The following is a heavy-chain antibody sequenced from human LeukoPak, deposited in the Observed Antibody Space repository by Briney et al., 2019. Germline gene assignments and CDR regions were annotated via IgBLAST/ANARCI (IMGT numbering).Heavy chain of an antibody. CDR3: ARVPATNMVRGVIHWFDP. V-gene: IGHV4-59*01. J-gene: IGHJ5*02. D-gene: IGHD3-10*01. Sequence: PSETLSLTCTVSGGSISSYYWSWIRQPPGKGLEWIGYIYYSGSTSYNSSLKSRVTVSVDTSKNQFSLKLSSVTAADTAVYYCARVPATNMVRGVIHWFDPWGQGTLVTVSS. CDR1: GGSISSYY. CDR2: IYYSGST.